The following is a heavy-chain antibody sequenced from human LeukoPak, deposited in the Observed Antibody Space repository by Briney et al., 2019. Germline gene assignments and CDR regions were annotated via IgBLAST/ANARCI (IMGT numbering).Heavy chain of an antibody. CDR3: ARVVDHDYGDYYLDY. D-gene: IGHD4-17*01. J-gene: IGHJ4*02. V-gene: IGHV4-38-2*02. Sequence: SETLSLTCTVSGYSISSGYYWGWIRQPPGKGLEWIGNIHHTGSTYNNPSLKSRVTISVDTSENQFSLKLNSVTAADTAVYFCARVVDHDYGDYYLDYWGQGTLVTVSS. CDR2: IHHTGST. CDR1: GYSISSGYY.